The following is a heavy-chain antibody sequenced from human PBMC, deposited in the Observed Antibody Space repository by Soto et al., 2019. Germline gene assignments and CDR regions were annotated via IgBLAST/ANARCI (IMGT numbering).Heavy chain of an antibody. J-gene: IGHJ6*02. CDR1: GFTFSSYV. CDR2: ISNDGRKI. CDR3: ARAYAREYYYGMDV. V-gene: IGHV3-30*04. D-gene: IGHD3-10*01. Sequence: GGSLRLSCVVSGFTFSSYVMHWVRQAPGKGLEWLAVISNDGRKIYYADSVKGRLIISRDNSKNTLYLQMNSLSVEDTAVYYCARAYAREYYYGMDVWGQGTTVTVSS.